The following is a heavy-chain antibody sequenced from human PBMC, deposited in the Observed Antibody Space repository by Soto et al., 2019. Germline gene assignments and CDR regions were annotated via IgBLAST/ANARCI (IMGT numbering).Heavy chain of an antibody. Sequence: PGGSLRLSCAASGFTFSSYWMSWVRQAPGKGLEWVANIKQDGSEKYYVDSVKGRFTISRDNAKNSLYLQMNSLRAEDTAVYYCAREAGVVVPAAIPYYYYYYYMDVWGKGTTVTVSS. D-gene: IGHD2-2*02. CDR1: GFTFSSYW. J-gene: IGHJ6*03. CDR3: AREAGVVVPAAIPYYYYYYYMDV. CDR2: IKQDGSEK. V-gene: IGHV3-7*01.